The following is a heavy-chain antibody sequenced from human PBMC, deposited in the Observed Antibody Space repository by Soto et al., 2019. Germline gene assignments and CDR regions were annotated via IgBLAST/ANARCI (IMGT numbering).Heavy chain of an antibody. V-gene: IGHV4-39*01. CDR2: IYYSGST. CDR1: GGSISSSSYY. Sequence: SETLSLTCTVSGGSISSSSYYWGWIRQPPGKGLEWIGSIYYSGSTYYNPSLKSRVTISVDTSKNQFSLKLSSVTAADTAVYYCARHHYYYYYGMDVWGQGTTVTVSS. J-gene: IGHJ6*02. CDR3: ARHHYYYYYGMDV.